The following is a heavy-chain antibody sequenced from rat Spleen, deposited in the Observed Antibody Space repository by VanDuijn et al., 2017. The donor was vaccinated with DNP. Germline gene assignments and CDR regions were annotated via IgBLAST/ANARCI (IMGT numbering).Heavy chain of an antibody. CDR1: GFTFSNYD. Sequence: EVQLVESGGGLVQPGRSMKLSCAASGFTFSNYDMAWVRQAPTKGLEWVASISYDGSSTYYRDSVKGRFTISRDNAKSTLYLQMDSLRSEDTATYYCTTHVTTTGYFDYWGQGVMVTVSS. CDR3: TTHVTTTGYFDY. V-gene: IGHV5-20*01. J-gene: IGHJ2*01. CDR2: ISYDGSST. D-gene: IGHD1-10*01.